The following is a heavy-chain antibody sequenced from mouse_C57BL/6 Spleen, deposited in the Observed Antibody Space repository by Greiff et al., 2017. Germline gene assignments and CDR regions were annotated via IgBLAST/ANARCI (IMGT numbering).Heavy chain of an antibody. D-gene: IGHD1-1*01. CDR3: AREGVYYYGSSYFDV. CDR2: IYPRDGST. J-gene: IGHJ1*03. V-gene: IGHV1-78*01. Sequence: VKLMESDAELVKPGASVKISCKVSGYTFTDHTIHWMKQRPEQGLEWIGYIYPRDGSTKYNEKFKGKATLTADKSSSTAYMQLNSLTSEDSAVYFCAREGVYYYGSSYFDVWGTGTTVTVSS. CDR1: GYTFTDHT.